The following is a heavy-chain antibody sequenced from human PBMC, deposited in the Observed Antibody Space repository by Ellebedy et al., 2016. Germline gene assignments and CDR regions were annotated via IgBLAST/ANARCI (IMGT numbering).Heavy chain of an antibody. CDR3: AKLYYDILTGASSPFDS. V-gene: IGHV3-23*01. CDR1: GFTFSSYA. J-gene: IGHJ4*02. D-gene: IGHD3-9*01. Sequence: GESLKISXAASGFTFSSYAMSWVRQAPGKGLEWVSAISGSGGSTYYADSVKGRFTISRDNSKNTLYLQMNSLRAEDTAVYYCAKLYYDILTGASSPFDSWGQGTLVTVSS. CDR2: ISGSGGST.